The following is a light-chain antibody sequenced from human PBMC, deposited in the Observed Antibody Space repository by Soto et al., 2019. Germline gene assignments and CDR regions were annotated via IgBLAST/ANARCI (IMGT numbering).Light chain of an antibody. CDR2: GAS. CDR3: QQRSNWPPFT. CDR1: QSVSSY. Sequence: EIVLTQSPGTLSLSPGERATLSCRASQSVSSYLAWYQQKPGQAPRLLIYGASTRATGIPARFSGTGSGTDFTLTISSLQPEDFAVYYCQQRSNWPPFTFGGGTKVDIK. V-gene: IGKV3-11*01. J-gene: IGKJ4*01.